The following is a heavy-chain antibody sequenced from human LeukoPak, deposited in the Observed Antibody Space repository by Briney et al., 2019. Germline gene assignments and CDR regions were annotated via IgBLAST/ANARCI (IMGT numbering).Heavy chain of an antibody. D-gene: IGHD5-18*01. V-gene: IGHV4-59*12. CDR1: GGSISNYY. CDR2: IYHSGST. J-gene: IGHJ5*02. Sequence: SETLSLTCTVSGGSISNYYWSWIRQPPGKGLEWIGEIYHSGSTNYNPSLKSRVTISVDKSKNQFSLKLSSVTAADTAVYYCARDKNTAMGKGTNWFDPWGQGTLVTVSS. CDR3: ARDKNTAMGKGTNWFDP.